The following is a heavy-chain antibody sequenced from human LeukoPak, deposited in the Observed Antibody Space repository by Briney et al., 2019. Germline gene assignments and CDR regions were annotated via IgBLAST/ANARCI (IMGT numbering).Heavy chain of an antibody. CDR3: VRVKGSYFDY. Sequence: GGSLRLSCAASGFPLSSYSINWVRQAPGKGLEWVSYISSSGSAIYYVDSVKGRFTVSRDNAKNSLFLQMHSPRAADTAVYYCVRVKGSYFDYWGQGALVTVSS. CDR1: GFPLSSYS. V-gene: IGHV3-48*01. D-gene: IGHD2-15*01. CDR2: ISSSGSAI. J-gene: IGHJ4*02.